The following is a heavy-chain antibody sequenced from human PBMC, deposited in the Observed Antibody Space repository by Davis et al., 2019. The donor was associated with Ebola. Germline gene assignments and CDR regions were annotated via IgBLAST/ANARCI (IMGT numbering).Heavy chain of an antibody. CDR1: GFTFSGSA. J-gene: IGHJ4*02. CDR3: TYYDSSGYPNVDY. V-gene: IGHV3-73*01. D-gene: IGHD3-22*01. Sequence: PGGSLRLSCAASGFTFSGSAMHWVRQASGKGLEWVGRIRSKANSYATAYAASVKGRFTISRDDSKNTAYLQMNSLKTEDTAVYYCTYYDSSGYPNVDYWGQGTLVTVSS. CDR2: IRSKANSYAT.